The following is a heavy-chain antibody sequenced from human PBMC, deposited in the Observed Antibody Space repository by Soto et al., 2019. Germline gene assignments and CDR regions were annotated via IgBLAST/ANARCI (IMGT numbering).Heavy chain of an antibody. J-gene: IGHJ4*02. Sequence: QVQLQESGPGLVKPSQTLSLTCTVSGGSISSGGYYWSWIRQHPGKGLEWIGYIYYSGSTYYNPSLKSRVNISVDTSKNQFSLKLSSVTAADTAVYYCASSYGGNSGGVDYWGQGTLVTVAA. CDR1: GGSISSGGYY. V-gene: IGHV4-31*03. CDR2: IYYSGST. CDR3: ASSYGGNSGGVDY. D-gene: IGHD2-21*02.